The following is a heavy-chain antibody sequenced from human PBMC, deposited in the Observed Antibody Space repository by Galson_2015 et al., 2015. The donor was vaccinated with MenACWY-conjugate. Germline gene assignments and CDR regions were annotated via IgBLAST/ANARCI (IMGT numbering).Heavy chain of an antibody. Sequence: SLRLSCAVSGFTFRQYAMSWVRQAPGTGLEWVAIISDSGAATHYIDSVKGRFTISRDNSKNTLYLQMSRLRAEDTALYYCAKDVYMDVWGKGTKVSVSS. V-gene: IGHV3-23*01. J-gene: IGHJ6*03. CDR1: GFTFRQYA. CDR3: AKDVYMDV. CDR2: ISDSGAAT.